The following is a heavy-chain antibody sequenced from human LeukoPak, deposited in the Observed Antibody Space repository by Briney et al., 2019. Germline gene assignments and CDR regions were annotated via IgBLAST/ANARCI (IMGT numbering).Heavy chain of an antibody. CDR1: GGSFSGYY. CDR2: INHSGST. D-gene: IGHD1-26*01. CDR3: ATRGELPLQDC. J-gene: IGHJ4*02. V-gene: IGHV4-34*01. Sequence: SETLSLTCAVYGGSFSGYYWSWIRQPPGKGLEWIGEINHSGSTNYNPSLKSRVTISVDTSKNQFSLKLSSVTAADTAVYYCATRGELPLQDCWGQGTLVTVSS.